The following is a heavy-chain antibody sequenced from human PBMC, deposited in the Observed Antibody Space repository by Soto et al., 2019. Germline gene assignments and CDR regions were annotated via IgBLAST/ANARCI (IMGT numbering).Heavy chain of an antibody. CDR3: ARDLMTTVTKYYYYMDV. Sequence: GGSLRLSCAASGFTFSSYAMHWVRQAPGKGLEWVAVISYDGSNKYYADSVKGRFTISRDNSKNTLYLQMNSLRAEDTAVYYCARDLMTTVTKYYYYMDVWGKGTTVTVSS. D-gene: IGHD4-4*01. CDR2: ISYDGSNK. J-gene: IGHJ6*03. V-gene: IGHV3-30*04. CDR1: GFTFSSYA.